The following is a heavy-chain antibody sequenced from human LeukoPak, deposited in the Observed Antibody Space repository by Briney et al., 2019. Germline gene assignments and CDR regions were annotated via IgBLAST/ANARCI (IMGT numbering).Heavy chain of an antibody. D-gene: IGHD1-20*01. CDR3: AKGAGNWNDVGYYFDS. V-gene: IGHV3-30*18. CDR2: ISYDGSNK. CDR1: GFTFSSYE. Sequence: GGSLRLSCAASGFTFSSYEMNWVRQAPGKGLEWVAVISYDGSNKYYADSVKGRFTISRDNSKNTLYLQMNSLRAEDTAVYYCAKGAGNWNDVGYYFDSWGQGTLVTVSS. J-gene: IGHJ4*02.